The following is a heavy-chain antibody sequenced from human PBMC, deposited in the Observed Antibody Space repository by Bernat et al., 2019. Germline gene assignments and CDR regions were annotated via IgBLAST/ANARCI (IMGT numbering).Heavy chain of an antibody. V-gene: IGHV4-34*01. CDR3: ARVAYYYDSSGYWAEDY. Sequence: QVQLQQWGAGLLKPSETLSLTCAVYGGSFSGYYWSWIRQPPGKGLEWIGEINHSGSTNYNPSLKSRVTISVDTSKNQFSLKLGSVTAADTAVYYCARVAYYYDSSGYWAEDYWGQGTLVTVSS. CDR2: INHSGST. CDR1: GGSFSGYY. D-gene: IGHD3-22*01. J-gene: IGHJ4*02.